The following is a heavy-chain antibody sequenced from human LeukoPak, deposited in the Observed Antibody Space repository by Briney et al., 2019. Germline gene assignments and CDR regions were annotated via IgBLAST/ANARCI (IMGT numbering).Heavy chain of an antibody. CDR3: ATDLYSSRTNDVFVI. V-gene: IGHV4-61*02. J-gene: IGHJ3*02. Sequence: PSETLSLTCTVSGGSISSGSYYWSWIRQPAGKGLEWIGRIYTSGSTNYNPSLKSRVTISVDTSKNQFSLKLSSVTAADTAVYYCATDLYSSRTNDVFVIWGQGTLVTVSS. CDR1: GGSISSGSYY. CDR2: IYTSGST. D-gene: IGHD6-13*01.